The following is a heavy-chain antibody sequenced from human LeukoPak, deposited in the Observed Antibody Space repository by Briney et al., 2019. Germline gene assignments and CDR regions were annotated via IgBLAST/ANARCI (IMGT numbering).Heavy chain of an antibody. Sequence: SETLSLTCAVYGGSFSGYYWSWIRQPPGKGLEWIGEINHSGSTNYNPSLKSRVTISVDTSKNQFSLKLSSVTAADTAVYYCARGPPTIYWHDSSGYYYWGQGTLVTVSS. V-gene: IGHV4-34*01. J-gene: IGHJ4*02. CDR1: GGSFSGYY. CDR2: INHSGST. CDR3: ARGPPTIYWHDSSGYYY. D-gene: IGHD3-22*01.